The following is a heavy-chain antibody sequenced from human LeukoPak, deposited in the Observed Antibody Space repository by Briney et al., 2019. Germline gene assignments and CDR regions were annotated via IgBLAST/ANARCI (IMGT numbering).Heavy chain of an antibody. D-gene: IGHD1-26*01. Sequence: GSSVKVSCKASGGTFSSYAISWVRQAPGQGLEWMGRIIPILGIANYAQKFQGRVTITADKSTSTAYMELSSLRSEDTAVYYCARGPPEWELHAFDIWGQGTMATVSS. CDR2: IIPILGIA. CDR3: ARGPPEWELHAFDI. J-gene: IGHJ3*02. CDR1: GGTFSSYA. V-gene: IGHV1-69*04.